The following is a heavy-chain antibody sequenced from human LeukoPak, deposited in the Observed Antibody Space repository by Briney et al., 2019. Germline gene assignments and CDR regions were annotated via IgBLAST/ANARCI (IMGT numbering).Heavy chain of an antibody. D-gene: IGHD6-13*01. CDR2: ISGDASVS. CDR3: AKAYSSSIYGDAFHI. Sequence: GGSLRLSCAGSGFTFRFYAMTWVRQAPGKGLEWVSGISGDASVSKHADSVKGRFNISRDNSKNTLYLQLNSLRVEDTAIYYCAKAYSSSIYGDAFHIWGQGTMVTVSP. CDR1: GFTFRFYA. V-gene: IGHV3-23*01. J-gene: IGHJ3*02.